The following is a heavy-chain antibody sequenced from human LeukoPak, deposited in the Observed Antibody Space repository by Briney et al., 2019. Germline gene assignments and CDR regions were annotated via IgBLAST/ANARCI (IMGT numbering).Heavy chain of an antibody. Sequence: ASVKVSCKASGYSFTSNVISWVRQAPGQGLEWMGWISAYNGNTNYAQKFQGRVTMTTDTSTSTAYMELRSLRSDDTAVYYCARSTPNDYYYYYMDVWGKGTTVTISS. CDR1: GYSFTSNV. CDR2: ISAYNGNT. J-gene: IGHJ6*03. CDR3: ARSTPNDYYYYYMDV. V-gene: IGHV1-18*01.